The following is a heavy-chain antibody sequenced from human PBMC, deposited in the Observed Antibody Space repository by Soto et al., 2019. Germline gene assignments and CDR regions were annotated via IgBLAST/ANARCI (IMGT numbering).Heavy chain of an antibody. V-gene: IGHV3-74*01. D-gene: IGHD2-8*02. CDR1: GFMFGAHW. J-gene: IGHJ5*02. CDR3: ARELVHGHLDL. Sequence: EVQLVEAGGGLVRPGGSLKLSCAASGFMFGAHWMHWVRQGPDKGLVFVARINLDGTKTNYADFVEGRFTISRDNAKKTLYLEMNSLRGDDTAVYFCARELVHGHLDLWGQGDLVTVSS. CDR2: INLDGTKT.